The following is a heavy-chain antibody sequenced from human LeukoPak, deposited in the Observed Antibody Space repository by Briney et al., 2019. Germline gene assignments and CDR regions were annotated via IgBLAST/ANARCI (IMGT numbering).Heavy chain of an antibody. CDR3: VRVDDYGDYPYYFDS. J-gene: IGHJ4*02. D-gene: IGHD4-17*01. CDR2: IYSGGST. Sequence: GGSLRLSCAASGFLVSSKYMSWVRQAPGKGLEWVSVIYSGGSTYYADSVKGRFTISRDNSKSTVYLQMTSLRAEDTAVYYCVRVDDYGDYPYYFDSWGQGTLVTVSS. CDR1: GFLVSSKY. V-gene: IGHV3-66*01.